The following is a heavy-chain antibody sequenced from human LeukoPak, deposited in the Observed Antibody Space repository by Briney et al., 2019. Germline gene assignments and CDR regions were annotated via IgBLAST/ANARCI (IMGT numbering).Heavy chain of an antibody. CDR1: GFTFSSYG. V-gene: IGHV3-30*18. Sequence: GGSLRLSCAASGFTFSSYGVHWVRQAPGKGLEWVAVISYDGSSKYYADSVKGRFTISRDNSKNTLYLQMNSLRGEDTAVYYCAKVGEQQLDDYWGQGTLVTVSS. J-gene: IGHJ4*02. D-gene: IGHD6-13*01. CDR3: AKVGEQQLDDY. CDR2: ISYDGSSK.